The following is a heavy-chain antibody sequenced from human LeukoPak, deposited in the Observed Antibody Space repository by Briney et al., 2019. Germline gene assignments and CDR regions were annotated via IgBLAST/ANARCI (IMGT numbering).Heavy chain of an antibody. CDR2: ISSTSSYI. CDR3: ARDQSHRDPVAFDI. CDR1: EFTFSTYS. J-gene: IGHJ3*02. V-gene: IGHV3-21*01. D-gene: IGHD3-10*01. Sequence: GGSLRLSCAASEFTFSTYSMNWVRQAPGKGLEWVSTISSTSSYIYYADSVKGRFTISRDNAKNSLDLQMNSLRAEDTAVYYCARDQSHRDPVAFDIWGQGTMVTVSS.